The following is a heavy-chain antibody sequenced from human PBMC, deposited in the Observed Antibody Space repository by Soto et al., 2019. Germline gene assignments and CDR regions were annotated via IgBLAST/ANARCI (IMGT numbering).Heavy chain of an antibody. CDR1: GFTFSGYG. V-gene: IGHV3-30*18. CDR2: ISYDGSNK. Sequence: TGGSLRLSCAASGFTFSGYGMHWVRQAPGKGLEWVAVISYDGSNKYYADSVKGRFTISRDNSKNTLYLQMNSLRAEDTAVYYCAKEAVAGTGHYYYYGMDVWGQGTTVTVSS. CDR3: AKEAVAGTGHYYYYGMDV. J-gene: IGHJ6*02. D-gene: IGHD6-19*01.